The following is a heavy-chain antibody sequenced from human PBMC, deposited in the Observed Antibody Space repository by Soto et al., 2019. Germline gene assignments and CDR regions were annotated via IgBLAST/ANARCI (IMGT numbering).Heavy chain of an antibody. V-gene: IGHV3-66*01. CDR2: IYTGGGK. Sequence: EVQLVESGGGLVQPGGSLRLSCEASGLTVSTNPMSWVRQAPGKGLEWVSVIYTGGGKHYADSVKGRFTISRDNSKNTVNLQMNSLRPEDTAVYYCARDGSGHWGQGTLVTVSS. CDR1: GLTVSTNP. J-gene: IGHJ4*02. CDR3: ARDGSGH.